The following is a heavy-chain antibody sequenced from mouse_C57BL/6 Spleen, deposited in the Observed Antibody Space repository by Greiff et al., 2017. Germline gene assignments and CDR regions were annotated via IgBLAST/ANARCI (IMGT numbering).Heavy chain of an antibody. J-gene: IGHJ2*01. CDR2: IYPRSGNT. D-gene: IGHD3-2*02. V-gene: IGHV1-81*01. Sequence: VQLQQSGAELARPGASVKLSCKASGYTFTSYGISWVKQRTGQGLEWIGEIYPRSGNTYSNEKFKGKATLTADKSSSTAYMELRSLTSEDSAVYFCARETAQAYFDYWGQGTTLTVSS. CDR1: GYTFTSYG. CDR3: ARETAQAYFDY.